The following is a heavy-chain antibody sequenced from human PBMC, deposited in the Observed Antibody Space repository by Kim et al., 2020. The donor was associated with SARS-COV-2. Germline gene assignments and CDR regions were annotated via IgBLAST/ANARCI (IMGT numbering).Heavy chain of an antibody. D-gene: IGHD6-13*01. Sequence: ASVKVSCKASGYTFTGYYMHWVRQAPGQGLEWMGRINPNSGGTNYAQKFQGRVTMTRDTSISTAYMELSRLRSDDTVVYYCARGSRIAAAGIGTYIGDYYYYGMDVWGQGTTVTVSS. J-gene: IGHJ6*02. V-gene: IGHV1-2*05. CDR3: ARGSRIAAAGIGTYIGDYYYYGMDV. CDR2: INPNSGGT. CDR1: GYTFTGYY.